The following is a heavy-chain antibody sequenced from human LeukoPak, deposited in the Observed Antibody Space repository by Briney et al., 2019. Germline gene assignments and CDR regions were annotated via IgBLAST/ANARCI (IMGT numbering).Heavy chain of an antibody. CDR3: ASVTLSAYDGDY. Sequence: ASVKVSCKASGYTFTGYYMHWVRQAPGQGLEWMGWINPKSGGTNYAQKFQGRVTMTRDTSISTAYMELSRLRSDDTAVHYRASVTLSAYDGDYRGQGTLVTVSS. V-gene: IGHV1-2*02. CDR1: GYTFTGYY. J-gene: IGHJ4*02. D-gene: IGHD5-12*01. CDR2: INPKSGGT.